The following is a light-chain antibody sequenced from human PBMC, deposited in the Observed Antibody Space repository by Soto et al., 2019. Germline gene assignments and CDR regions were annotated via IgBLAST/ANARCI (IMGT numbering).Light chain of an antibody. Sequence: DIRMTQSPSSLSASVGDRVTITCRASQSISSYLNWYQQKPGKAPKLLIYAASSLQSGVPSRFSGSASGPDFTLTISSLQPEDFATYYCQQSYSTPGWTFGQGTKVEIK. CDR2: AAS. J-gene: IGKJ1*01. CDR3: QQSYSTPGWT. V-gene: IGKV1-39*01. CDR1: QSISSY.